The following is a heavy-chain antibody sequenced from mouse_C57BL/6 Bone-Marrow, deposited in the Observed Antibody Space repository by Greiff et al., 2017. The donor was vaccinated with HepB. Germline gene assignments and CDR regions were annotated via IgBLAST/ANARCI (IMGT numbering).Heavy chain of an antibody. CDR2: ISSGGSYT. CDR3: ARRIYYGNFWYFDV. V-gene: IGHV5-6*01. Sequence: EVQRVESGGDLVKPGGSLKLSCAASGFTFSSYGMSWVRQTPDKRLEWVATISSGGSYTYYPDSVKGRFTISRDNAKNTLYLQMSSLKSEDTAMYYCARRIYYGNFWYFDVWGTGTTVTVSS. CDR1: GFTFSSYG. J-gene: IGHJ1*03. D-gene: IGHD2-1*01.